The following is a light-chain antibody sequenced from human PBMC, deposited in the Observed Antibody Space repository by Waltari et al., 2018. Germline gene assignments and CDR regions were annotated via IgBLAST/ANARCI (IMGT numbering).Light chain of an antibody. CDR1: QGISNA. CDR2: AAS. Sequence: DIQMTQSPSSLSASVGDRVTITCRASQGISNALAWYQQKPGRAPNLLLYAASSLKSGVPSRFSGGGAGTDYTLTISSLQPEEWEKDYCHQYYLPPWTFGQGTKVEIK. CDR3: HQYYLPPWT. J-gene: IGKJ1*01. V-gene: IGKV1-NL1*01.